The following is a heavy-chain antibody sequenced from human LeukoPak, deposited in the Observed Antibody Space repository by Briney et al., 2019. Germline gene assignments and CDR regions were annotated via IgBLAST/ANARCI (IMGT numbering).Heavy chain of an antibody. J-gene: IGHJ6*04. CDR3: AELGITMIGGV. D-gene: IGHD3-10*02. Sequence: GGSLRLSCTASGFTFGDYAMSWVRQAPGKGLEWVSYISSSSSTIYYADSVKGRFTISRDNAKNSLYLQMNSLRAEDTAVYYCAELGITMIGGVWGKGTTVTISS. V-gene: IGHV3-48*01. CDR2: ISSSSSTI. CDR1: GFTFGDYA.